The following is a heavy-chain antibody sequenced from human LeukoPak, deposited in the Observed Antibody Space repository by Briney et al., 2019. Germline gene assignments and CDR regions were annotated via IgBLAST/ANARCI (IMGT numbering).Heavy chain of an antibody. CDR1: GESFSGSY. CDR2: IYYSGST. D-gene: IGHD3-16*01. V-gene: IGHV4-59*01. CDR3: ARGEQYYLDY. J-gene: IGHJ4*02. Sequence: SETLSLTCAVYGESFSGSYWSWIREPPGKGLEWIGYIYYSGSTNYNPSLKSRVTISVDTSKNQFSLKLSSVTAADTAVYYCARGEQYYLDYWGQGTLVTVSS.